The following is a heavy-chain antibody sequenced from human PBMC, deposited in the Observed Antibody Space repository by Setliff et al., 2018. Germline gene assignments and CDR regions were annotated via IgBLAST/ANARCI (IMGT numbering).Heavy chain of an antibody. CDR3: ARVSQYSSGWYYYYYGMDV. CDR1: GGSISSSSYY. V-gene: IGHV4-39*07. J-gene: IGHJ6*02. Sequence: SETLSLTCTVSGGSISSSSYYWGWIRQPPGKGLEWIGSIYYSGSTYYNPPLKSRVTISVDTSKNQFSLKLSSVTAADTAVYYCARVSQYSSGWYYYYYGMDVWGQGTTVTVSS. CDR2: IYYSGST. D-gene: IGHD6-19*01.